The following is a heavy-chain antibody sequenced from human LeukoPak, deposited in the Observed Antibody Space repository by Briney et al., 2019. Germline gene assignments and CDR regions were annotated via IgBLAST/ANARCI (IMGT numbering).Heavy chain of an antibody. J-gene: IGHJ4*02. CDR1: GGSISSYY. CDR3: ARGRPEMATTPFDY. V-gene: IGHV4-59*08. CDR2: IYYSEST. Sequence: SETLSLTCTVSGGSISSYYWSWIRQPPGKGLEWIGYIYYSESTNYNPSLKSRVTISVDTSKNQFSLKLSSVTAADTAVYYCARGRPEMATTPFDYWGQGTLVTVSS. D-gene: IGHD5-24*01.